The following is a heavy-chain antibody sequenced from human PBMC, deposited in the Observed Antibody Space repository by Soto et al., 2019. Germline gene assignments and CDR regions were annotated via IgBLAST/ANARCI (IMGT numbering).Heavy chain of an antibody. CDR2: IYYSGST. J-gene: IGHJ4*02. V-gene: IGHV4-59*08. Sequence: PSETLSLTCTVSGGSISSYYWSRIRQPPGKGLEWIGYIYYSGSTNYNPSLKSRVTISVDTSKNQFSLKLSSVTAADTAVYYCAGWLVHQDVTVRGSRPPHRVDFGYWGQGTLVTVS. CDR1: GGSISSYY. D-gene: IGHD6-19*01. CDR3: AGWLVHQDVTVRGSRPPHRVDFGY.